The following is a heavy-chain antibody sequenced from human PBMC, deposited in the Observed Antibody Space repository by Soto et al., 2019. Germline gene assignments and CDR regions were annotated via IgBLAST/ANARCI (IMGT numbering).Heavy chain of an antibody. D-gene: IGHD1-1*01. CDR1: GYTFTGYY. V-gene: IGHV1-2*04. CDR3: ARGSHNWNVIDY. J-gene: IGHJ4*02. Sequence: GASVKVSGKASGYTFTGYYMHWVLQAPGQGLEWMGWINPNSGGTNYAQKFQGWVTMTRDTSISTAYMELSRLRSDDTAVYYCARGSHNWNVIDYWGQGTLVTVSS. CDR2: INPNSGGT.